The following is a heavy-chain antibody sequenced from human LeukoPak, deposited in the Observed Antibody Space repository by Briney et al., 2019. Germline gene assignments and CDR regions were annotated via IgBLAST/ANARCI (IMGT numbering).Heavy chain of an antibody. CDR1: GFTFSSSW. Sequence: GGSLRLSCAASGFTFSSSWMHWVRQAPGKGLVWVSRINPDGSVTTYADSVKGRFTISRDNAKDTLYLQLNSLTAEDTAMYYCARGVRWFDPWGQGTLVTVSS. J-gene: IGHJ5*02. CDR3: ARGVRWFDP. V-gene: IGHV3-74*01. CDR2: INPDGSVT.